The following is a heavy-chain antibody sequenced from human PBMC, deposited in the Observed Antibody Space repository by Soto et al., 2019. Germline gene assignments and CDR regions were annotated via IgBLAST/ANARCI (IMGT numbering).Heavy chain of an antibody. CDR1: KFTFNNYA. J-gene: IGHJ4*02. CDR3: AKDRAPTYYDFWSGYHFDY. CDR2: ISGSGGKT. D-gene: IGHD3-3*01. Sequence: SLRLSCAASKFTFNNYAMSWVRQAPGKGLEWVSTISGSGGKTYYADSVKGRFTISRDNSKNTLYLQMNSLRAEDTAVYYCAKDRAPTYYDFWSGYHFDYWGQGTLVTVSS. V-gene: IGHV3-23*01.